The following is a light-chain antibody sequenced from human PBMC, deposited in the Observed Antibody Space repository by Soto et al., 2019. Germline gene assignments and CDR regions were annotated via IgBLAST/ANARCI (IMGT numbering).Light chain of an antibody. V-gene: IGLV2-14*01. CDR3: SSYTSXSTLEV. CDR2: DVS. CDR1: SSDVGGYNY. J-gene: IGLJ1*01. Sequence: QSVLTQPASLSGSPGQSITISCTGTSSDVGGYNYVSWYQQHPGKAPKLMIYDVSNRPSGVSNRFSGSKSGNTASLTISGLQAEDEADYYCSSYTSXSTLEVFGTGTKVTVL.